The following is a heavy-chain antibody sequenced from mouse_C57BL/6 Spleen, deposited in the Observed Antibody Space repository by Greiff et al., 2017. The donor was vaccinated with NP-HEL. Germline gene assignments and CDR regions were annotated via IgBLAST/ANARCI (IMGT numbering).Heavy chain of an antibody. CDR3: ARSGRYFDV. CDR1: GYAFTNYL. CDR2: INPGSGGT. J-gene: IGHJ1*03. V-gene: IGHV1-54*01. D-gene: IGHD1-1*01. Sequence: VKLMESGAELVRPGTSVKVSCKASGYAFTNYLIEWVKQRPGQGLEWIGVINPGSGGTNYNEKFKGKATLTADKSSSTAYMQLSSLTSEDSAVYFCARSGRYFDVWGTGTTVTVSS.